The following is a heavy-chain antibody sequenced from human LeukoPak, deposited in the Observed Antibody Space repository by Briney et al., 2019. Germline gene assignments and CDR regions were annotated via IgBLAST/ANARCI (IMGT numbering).Heavy chain of an antibody. J-gene: IGHJ4*02. CDR1: GFTFSSYA. CDR3: AKVPYFDWLSYFDS. V-gene: IGHV3-23*01. Sequence: PGGSLRLSCVASGFTFSSYAMSCVRQAPGEGLEWVSAISGSGGSTYYADSVKGRFTISRDNSKNTLYLQMNSLRAEDTAVYYCAKVPYFDWLSYFDSWGQGTLVTVSS. D-gene: IGHD3-9*01. CDR2: ISGSGGST.